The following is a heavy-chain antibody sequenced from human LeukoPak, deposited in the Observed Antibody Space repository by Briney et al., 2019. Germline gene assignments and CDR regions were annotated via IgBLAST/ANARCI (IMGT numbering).Heavy chain of an antibody. CDR1: GFTFNTYG. J-gene: IGHJ4*02. Sequence: GGTLRLSCAASGFTFNTYGMNWVRQAPGKGLEWVSIISSSGSDTYYADSVKGRFTIARDNPQNTLYLQMNILRAGDTAIYYCARQGEGTTDYWGQGTLVTVSS. CDR2: ISSSGSDT. V-gene: IGHV3-23*01. CDR3: ARQGEGTTDY. D-gene: IGHD2/OR15-2a*01.